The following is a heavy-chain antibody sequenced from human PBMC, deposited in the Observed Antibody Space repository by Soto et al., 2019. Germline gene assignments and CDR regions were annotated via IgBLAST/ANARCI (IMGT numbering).Heavy chain of an antibody. Sequence: QVQLVQSGAEVKKPGSSVKVSCKASGGTFSSFAISWVRQAPGQGLEWMGGIIPIFGTTNYAQKFQGRVTITADESTSPAYMEVSTLRSEDTAVYYCARDSDHSYDYWGQGTLVTVSS. CDR1: GGTFSSFA. V-gene: IGHV1-69*01. J-gene: IGHJ4*02. CDR3: ARDSDHSYDY. CDR2: IIPIFGTT. D-gene: IGHD4-4*01.